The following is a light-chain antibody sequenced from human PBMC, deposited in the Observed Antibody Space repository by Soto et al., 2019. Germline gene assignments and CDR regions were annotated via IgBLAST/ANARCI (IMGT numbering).Light chain of an antibody. V-gene: IGKV1-9*01. CDR1: QGISSY. J-gene: IGKJ2*01. Sequence: DIQLTQSTSFLSASVGDRVTITCRASQGISSYLAWYQQKPGKAPKLLIYAASTLQSGVPSRFSGSGSGTEFTLTISSLQPEDCATYYCQQRNSYPYTFGQGTKLEIK. CDR3: QQRNSYPYT. CDR2: AAS.